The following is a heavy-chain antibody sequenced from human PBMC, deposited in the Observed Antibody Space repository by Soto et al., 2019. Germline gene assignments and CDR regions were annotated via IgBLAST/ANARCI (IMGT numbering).Heavy chain of an antibody. D-gene: IGHD6-19*01. V-gene: IGHV3-30*18. J-gene: IGHJ4*02. Sequence: QVKLVESGGGVVQPGRSLRLSCAASGFASSTYGMHWVRQAPGKGLEWVAFISYDGNNRYYIDSVKGRFTISRDKSKNTLYLQMNSLRAEDTAVYYCAKIRSGWYGGAFDDWGRATLVTVSS. CDR2: ISYDGNNR. CDR1: GFASSTYG. CDR3: AKIRSGWYGGAFDD.